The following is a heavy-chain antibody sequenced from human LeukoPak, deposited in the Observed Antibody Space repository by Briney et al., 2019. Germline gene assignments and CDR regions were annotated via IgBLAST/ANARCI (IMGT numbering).Heavy chain of an antibody. CDR1: GYTFTSYY. CDR2: INPSGGSA. J-gene: IGHJ4*02. Sequence: GASVKVSCKASGYTFTSYYMHWVRQAPGQGLEWMGIINPSGGSASYAQKFQGRVAMTRDTSTSTVYMELSSLRSEDTAVYYCASTELGMLFDYWGQGTLVTVSS. D-gene: IGHD7-27*01. CDR3: ASTELGMLFDY. V-gene: IGHV1-46*01.